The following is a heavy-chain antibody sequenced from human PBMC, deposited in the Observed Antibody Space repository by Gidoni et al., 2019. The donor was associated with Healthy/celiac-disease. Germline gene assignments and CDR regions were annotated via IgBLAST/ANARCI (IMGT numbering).Heavy chain of an antibody. CDR1: GSTFSSYS. CDR3: ASPASIAAPPDY. D-gene: IGHD6-6*01. J-gene: IGHJ4*02. Sequence: EVQLVEDGGGLVKHGGYRRLYSAGSGSTFSSYSMNWVRQAPGKGLEWFSSISRISSYISYADSVKGRFTISRDNAKNSLYLQMNSLRAEDTAVYYCASPASIAAPPDYWGQGTLVTVSS. CDR2: ISRISSYI. V-gene: IGHV3-21*01.